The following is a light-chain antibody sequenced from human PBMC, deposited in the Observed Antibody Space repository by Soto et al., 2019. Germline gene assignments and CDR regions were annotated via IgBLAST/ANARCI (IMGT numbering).Light chain of an antibody. J-gene: IGKJ1*01. V-gene: IGKV3-20*01. CDR2: GAS. CDR1: QSVSSSF. Sequence: EVVLTQSPGTLSLSLGERATLSCRASQSVSSSFLAWYQQKPGQAPRLLIYGASSRATGIPDRFSGSGSGTDFTLIISRLEPEDFAVYYCQQYASSTWTFGQGT. CDR3: QQYASSTWT.